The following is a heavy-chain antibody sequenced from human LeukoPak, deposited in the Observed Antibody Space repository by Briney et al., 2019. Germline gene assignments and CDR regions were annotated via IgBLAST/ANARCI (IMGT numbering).Heavy chain of an antibody. CDR2: ISANGGET. CDR1: GFTFSIYA. D-gene: IGHD3-3*01. Sequence: PGGSLRLSCAASGFTFSIYAMNWVRQAPGKGLEWVSSISANGGETYYADSVKGRFTISRDNSKNTLYLQINNPRVEDTAVYYCAKRYYDFPLDYWGQGTLVTVSS. CDR3: AKRYYDFPLDY. V-gene: IGHV3-23*01. J-gene: IGHJ4*02.